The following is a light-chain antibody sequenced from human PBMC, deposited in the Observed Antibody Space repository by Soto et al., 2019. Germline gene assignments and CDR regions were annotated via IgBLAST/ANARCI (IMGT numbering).Light chain of an antibody. CDR3: NSYTTSSTYV. V-gene: IGLV2-14*01. CDR1: NSDIGAYNR. Sequence: QSALTQPASVSGSPGQSITISCTGTNSDIGAYNRVSWYQKYPGKAPKLMIYDVSNRPSGISSRFSGSKSGNSASLTISGLQAEDEADYYCNSYTTSSTYVFGTGTKVTVL. CDR2: DVS. J-gene: IGLJ1*01.